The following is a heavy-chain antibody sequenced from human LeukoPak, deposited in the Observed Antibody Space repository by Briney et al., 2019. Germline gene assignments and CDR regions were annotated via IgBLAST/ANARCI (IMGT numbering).Heavy chain of an antibody. V-gene: IGHV3-33*01. CDR1: GFTFSSYG. CDR3: ARDHSGDYRFDY. Sequence: GGSLRLSCAASGFTFSSYGMHWVRQAPGKGLEWVAVIWYDGSNKYYADSVKGRFTISRDNSKNTLYLQMNSLRAEDTAVYYCARDHSGDYRFDYWGQGTLVTVSS. J-gene: IGHJ4*02. D-gene: IGHD4-17*01. CDR2: IWYDGSNK.